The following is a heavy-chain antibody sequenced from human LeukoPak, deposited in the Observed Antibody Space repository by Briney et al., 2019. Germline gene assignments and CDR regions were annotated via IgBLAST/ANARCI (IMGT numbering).Heavy chain of an antibody. D-gene: IGHD1-1*01. CDR2: ISSSSSYI. CDR3: AKVPGGNWNGYFDY. CDR1: GFTFSSYS. Sequence: KPGGSLRLSCAASGFTFSSYSMNWVRQAPGKGLEWVSSISSSSSYIYYADSVKGRFTISRDNAKNSLYLQMNSLRAEDTAVYYCAKVPGGNWNGYFDYWGQGTLVTVSS. J-gene: IGHJ4*02. V-gene: IGHV3-21*01.